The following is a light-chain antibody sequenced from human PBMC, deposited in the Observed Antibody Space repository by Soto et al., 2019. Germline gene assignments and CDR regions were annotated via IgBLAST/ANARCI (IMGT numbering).Light chain of an antibody. J-gene: IGKJ2*01. CDR3: QHYNSLYT. Sequence: DIQMTQSPSTLSASVGDRVTITCRASQSISSWLAWYQQKPGKAPKLLIYKASSLESGVPSRFSGSGSGTEFTLTISSLHADDFATYYYQHYNSLYTFGQGTKLEIK. CDR1: QSISSW. CDR2: KAS. V-gene: IGKV1-5*03.